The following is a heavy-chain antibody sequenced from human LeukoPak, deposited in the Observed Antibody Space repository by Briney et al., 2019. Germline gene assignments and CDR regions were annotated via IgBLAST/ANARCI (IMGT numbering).Heavy chain of an antibody. CDR2: IYPGDSDT. D-gene: IGHD6-13*01. V-gene: IGHV5-51*01. CDR1: GDSLTSYW. Sequence: GESLKISCKGSGDSLTSYWIAWVRQMPGKGLEWMGIIYPGDSDTRYSPSFEGHVTISADKSISTAYLQWSSLKASDTAMYYCARRKAVAVVTYFDYWGQGTLVTVSS. CDR3: ARRKAVAVVTYFDY. J-gene: IGHJ4*02.